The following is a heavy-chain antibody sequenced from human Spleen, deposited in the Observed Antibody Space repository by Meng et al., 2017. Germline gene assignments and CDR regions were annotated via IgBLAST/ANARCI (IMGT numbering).Heavy chain of an antibody. D-gene: IGHD6-19*01. CDR1: EFIFSNYL. CDR2: INSDGRST. V-gene: IGHV3-74*01. Sequence: EDQSGDLWECLFQPGGSLGLSCAASEFIFSNYLLHWVRRGPGKGLVWVSRINSDGRSTIYADSVKGRFTISRDNAKNTLYLQMNSLRSEDTAVYYCARVSGWYREFDYWGQGTLVTVSS. J-gene: IGHJ4*02. CDR3: ARVSGWYREFDY.